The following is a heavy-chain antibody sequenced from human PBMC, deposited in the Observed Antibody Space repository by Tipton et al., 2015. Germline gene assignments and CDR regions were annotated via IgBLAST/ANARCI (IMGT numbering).Heavy chain of an antibody. CDR3: ARHKGPYNLRLDS. Sequence: TLSLTCTVSGGSIVSSPYYWGWIRQPPGKGLEWIGGVYYSGSTYSNPALESRLIISVDTSKNLFSLRLTSVSAADTAVYYCARHKGPYNLRLDSWGQGTLVTVSS. CDR1: GGSIVSSPYY. V-gene: IGHV4-39*01. J-gene: IGHJ5*01. D-gene: IGHD1-14*01. CDR2: VYYSGST.